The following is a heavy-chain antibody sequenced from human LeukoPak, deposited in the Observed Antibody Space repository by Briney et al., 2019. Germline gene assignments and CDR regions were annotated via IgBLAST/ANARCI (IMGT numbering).Heavy chain of an antibody. Sequence: GRSLRLSCAASGFTFSGNGMHWVRQAPGKGLEWVAVIWNDGSKEYYADSVKGRFTISRDNSKNTLYLQMSSLRAEDTAVYYCARDDDRPDNGLDYWGQGTLVTVSS. D-gene: IGHD3-22*01. CDR2: IWNDGSKE. CDR3: ARDDDRPDNGLDY. J-gene: IGHJ4*02. CDR1: GFTFSGNG. V-gene: IGHV3-33*01.